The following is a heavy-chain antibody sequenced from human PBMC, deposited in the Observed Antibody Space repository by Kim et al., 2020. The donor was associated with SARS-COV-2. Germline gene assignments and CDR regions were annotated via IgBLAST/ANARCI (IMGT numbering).Heavy chain of an antibody. J-gene: IGHJ6*02. Sequence: SETLSLTCAVYGGSFSGYYWSWIRQPPGKGLEWIGEINHSGSTNYNPSLKSRVTISVDTSKNQFSLKLSSVTAADTAVYYCARGRGWFGEGYYGMDVWGQGTTVTVSS. D-gene: IGHD3-10*01. CDR1: GGSFSGYY. V-gene: IGHV4-34*01. CDR3: ARGRGWFGEGYYGMDV. CDR2: INHSGST.